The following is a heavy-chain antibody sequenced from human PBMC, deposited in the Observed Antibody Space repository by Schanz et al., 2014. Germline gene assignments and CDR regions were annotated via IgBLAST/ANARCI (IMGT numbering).Heavy chain of an antibody. V-gene: IGHV1-46*01. CDR1: GYTFTSDS. Sequence: QVQLVQSGAEVKKPGASVKVSCKASGYTFTSDSMHWVRQAPGQGLEWLGIINPSGVSTSSAQEFQGRVTMTRDTSTSTLQMELSSLRSEDTAVYYCARGGAYRSPSPVFYFDYWGQGTLVTVSS. CDR2: INPSGVST. D-gene: IGHD6-6*01. CDR3: ARGGAYRSPSPVFYFDY. J-gene: IGHJ4*02.